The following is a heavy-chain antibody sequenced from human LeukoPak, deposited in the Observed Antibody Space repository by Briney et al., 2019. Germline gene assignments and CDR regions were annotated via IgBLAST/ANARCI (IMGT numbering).Heavy chain of an antibody. CDR2: IKQDGSEK. Sequence: PGGYLRLSCAASGFTFSSYWMSWVRQAPGKGLEWVANIKQDGSEKYYVDSVKGRFTISRDNAKNSLYLQMNSLRAEDTAVYYCARDDVVVPAAMYYYYGMDVWGKGTTVTVSS. V-gene: IGHV3-7*03. J-gene: IGHJ6*04. CDR1: GFTFSSYW. D-gene: IGHD2-2*01. CDR3: ARDDVVVPAAMYYYYGMDV.